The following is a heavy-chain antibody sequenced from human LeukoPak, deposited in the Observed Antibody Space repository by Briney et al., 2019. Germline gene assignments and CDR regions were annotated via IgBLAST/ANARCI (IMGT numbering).Heavy chain of an antibody. D-gene: IGHD6-13*01. V-gene: IGHV3-13*04. CDR3: TRGPYSSSYTFFDH. CDR2: VGTAGDT. Sequence: GGSLRLSCAASGFTFSNYDMHWVRQASGNVLEWVATVGTAGDTYHPGSVKGQFTISREDAKNSLHLQMNSLRAGDTAVYYCTRGPYSSSYTFFDHWGQGTLVTVSS. CDR1: GFTFSNYD. J-gene: IGHJ5*02.